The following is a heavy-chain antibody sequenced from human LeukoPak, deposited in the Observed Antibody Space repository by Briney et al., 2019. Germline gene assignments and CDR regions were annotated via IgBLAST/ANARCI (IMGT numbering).Heavy chain of an antibody. V-gene: IGHV4-4*07. J-gene: IGHJ5*02. CDR2: MYTSGST. CDR1: GGSISNYY. Sequence: SEALSLTCTVSGGSISNYYWSWIRQPAGKGLEWIGRMYTSGSTNYNPSLKSRVTMSVDTSKNQFSLNLSSVTAADTAVYYCARGVDFWSGYQNWFDPWGQGTLVSVSS. D-gene: IGHD3-3*01. CDR3: ARGVDFWSGYQNWFDP.